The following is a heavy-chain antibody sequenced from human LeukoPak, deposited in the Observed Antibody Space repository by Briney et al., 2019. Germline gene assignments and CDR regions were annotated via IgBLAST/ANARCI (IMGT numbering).Heavy chain of an antibody. J-gene: IGHJ4*02. CDR2: INPSGGST. CDR3: ARVATDYDILTGYYTEYYFDY. CDR1: GGTFSSYA. Sequence: ASVKVSCKASGGTFSSYAISWVRQAPGQGLEWMGIINPSGGSTSYAQKFQGRVTMTRDTSTSTVYMELSSLRSEDTAVYYCARVATDYDILTGYYTEYYFDYWGQGTLVTVSS. D-gene: IGHD3-9*01. V-gene: IGHV1-46*01.